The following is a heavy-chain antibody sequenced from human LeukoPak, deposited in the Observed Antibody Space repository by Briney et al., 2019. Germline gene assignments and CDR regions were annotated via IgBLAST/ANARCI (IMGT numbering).Heavy chain of an antibody. CDR2: IYHSGST. Sequence: SETLSLTCAVSGYSISSGYYWGWIRQPPGKGLEWIGSIYHSGSTSYNPSLKSRVTISVDTSKNQFSLKLSSVTAADTAVYYCARHLGISFGVASGWFDPWGQGTLVTVSS. CDR3: ARHLGISFGVASGWFDP. V-gene: IGHV4-38-2*01. CDR1: GYSISSGYY. J-gene: IGHJ5*02. D-gene: IGHD3-3*01.